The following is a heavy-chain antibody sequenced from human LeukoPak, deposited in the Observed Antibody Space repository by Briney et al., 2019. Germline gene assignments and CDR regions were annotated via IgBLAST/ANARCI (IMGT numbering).Heavy chain of an antibody. V-gene: IGHV4-39*01. D-gene: IGHD2-2*01. Sequence: SETLSLTCTVSGGSISSSSYYWGWIRQPPGKGLEWIGSIYYSGSTYYNPSLKSRVTISVDTSKNQFSLKLSSVTAADTAVYYGCSSTSAVYYYMDVWGKGTTVTVSS. J-gene: IGHJ6*03. CDR3: CSSTSAVYYYMDV. CDR1: GGSISSSSYY. CDR2: IYYSGST.